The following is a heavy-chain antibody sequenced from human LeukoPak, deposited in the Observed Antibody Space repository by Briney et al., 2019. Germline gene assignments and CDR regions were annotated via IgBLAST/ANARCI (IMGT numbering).Heavy chain of an antibody. J-gene: IGHJ4*02. V-gene: IGHV3-21*01. CDR1: GFTFSSYS. CDR2: ISSSSSYI. Sequence: GGSLRLSCAASGFTFSSYSMNWVRQAPGKGLEWVSSISSSSSYIYYADSVKGRFTISRDNAKNSLYLQMNSLRAEDTAVYYCATEGGMMVRGVPQVGYWGQGTLVTVSS. D-gene: IGHD3-10*01. CDR3: ATEGGMMVRGVPQVGY.